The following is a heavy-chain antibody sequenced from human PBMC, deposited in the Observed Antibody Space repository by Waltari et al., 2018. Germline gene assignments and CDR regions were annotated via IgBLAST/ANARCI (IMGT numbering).Heavy chain of an antibody. J-gene: IGHJ6*03. D-gene: IGHD3-3*01. V-gene: IGHV4-61*02. CDR3: ARDFTYYDFWSGYDDYYMDV. CDR2: IYTSGST. Sequence: QVQLQESGPGLVKPSQTLSLTCTVSGGSISRGSYYWSWIRQPAGKGLEWIGRIYTSGSTNDNPSRKSRCTISVDTSKNQFSLKLSSVTAADTAVYYCARDFTYYDFWSGYDDYYMDVWGKGTTVTVSS. CDR1: GGSISRGSYY.